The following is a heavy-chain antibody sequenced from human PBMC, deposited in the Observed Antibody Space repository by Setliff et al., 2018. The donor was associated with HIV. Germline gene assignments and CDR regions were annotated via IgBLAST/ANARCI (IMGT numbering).Heavy chain of an antibody. D-gene: IGHD6-13*01. CDR3: AKDHPRAASGFDN. Sequence: PGGSLRLSCAASGFSFSTYGMNWVRQAPGKGLEWVSSISGSGGSTYYADSVKGRFTISRDNSKNTLYPQMNTLRAEDTAVYYCAKDHPRAASGFDNWGQGTLVTVSS. V-gene: IGHV3-23*01. J-gene: IGHJ4*02. CDR2: ISGSGGST. CDR1: GFSFSTYG.